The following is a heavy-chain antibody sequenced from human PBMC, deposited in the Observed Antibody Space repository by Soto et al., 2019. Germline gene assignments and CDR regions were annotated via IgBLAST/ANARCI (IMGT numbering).Heavy chain of an antibody. D-gene: IGHD2-15*01. CDR2: IYYSGST. V-gene: IGHV4-31*03. Sequence: QVQLQQSGPGLVKPSQTLSLTCTVSGGSISSGGYYWSWIRQHPGKGLEWIGYIYYSGSTYYNPSLKSRVTISVDTSKNQFSLKLSSVTAADTAVYYCARARDIVVVVAYFDYWGQGTLVTVSS. CDR1: GGSISSGGYY. J-gene: IGHJ4*02. CDR3: ARARDIVVVVAYFDY.